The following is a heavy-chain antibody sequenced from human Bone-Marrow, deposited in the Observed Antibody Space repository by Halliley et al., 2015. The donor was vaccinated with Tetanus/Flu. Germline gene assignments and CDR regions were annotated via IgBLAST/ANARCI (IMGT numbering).Heavy chain of an antibody. Sequence: WVSRIKTDGSTTNYADSVKGRFTVPRDNPKNTLYLQMTSLRADDTAVYYCARESRWLQLETFDYWGQGSLVTVSS. V-gene: IGHV3-74*01. CDR2: IKTDGSTT. CDR3: ARESRWLQLETFDY. D-gene: IGHD5-12*01. J-gene: IGHJ4*02.